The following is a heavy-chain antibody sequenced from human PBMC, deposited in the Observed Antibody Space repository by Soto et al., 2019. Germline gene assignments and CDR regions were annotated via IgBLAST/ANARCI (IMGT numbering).Heavy chain of an antibody. Sequence: QVQLQESGPGLVKPSETLSLTCTVSGGSVNTYYWSWIRQPPGKGLEWDGYISYSGSTNYNPSLKSRVTISIDTSNHQFSLKLSSVTAADTAIYYCASTRGEGYRYTWDYWGQGTLVTVSP. CDR2: ISYSGST. CDR3: ASTRGEGYRYTWDY. D-gene: IGHD3-16*02. CDR1: GGSVNTYY. J-gene: IGHJ4*02. V-gene: IGHV4-59*02.